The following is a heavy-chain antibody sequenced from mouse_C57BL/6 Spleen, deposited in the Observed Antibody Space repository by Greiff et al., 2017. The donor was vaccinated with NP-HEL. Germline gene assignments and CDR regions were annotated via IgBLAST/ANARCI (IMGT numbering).Heavy chain of an antibody. D-gene: IGHD2-3*01. CDR2: ISSGGSYT. J-gene: IGHJ4*01. CDR3: ARQQVYDGYSGAMDY. V-gene: IGHV5-6*01. Sequence: VQLQQSGGDLVKPGGSLKLSCAASGFTFSSYGMSWVRQTPDKRLEWVATISSGGSYTYYPDSVKGRFTISRDNAKNTLYLQMSSLKSEDTAMYYCARQQVYDGYSGAMDYWGQGTSVTVSS. CDR1: GFTFSSYG.